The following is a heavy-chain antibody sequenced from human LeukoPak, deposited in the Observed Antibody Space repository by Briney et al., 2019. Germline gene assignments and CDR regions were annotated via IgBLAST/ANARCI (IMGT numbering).Heavy chain of an antibody. Sequence: GGSLRLSCTVSGFTVSGNSMSWVRQAPGKGLEWVSFIYSGGNTHYSDSVKGRFTISRDNSKNTLYLQMNSLRAEDTAVYYCARRAGDYSHPYDYWGQGTQVTVSS. CDR2: IYSGGNT. D-gene: IGHD3-22*01. CDR1: GFTVSGNS. V-gene: IGHV3-53*01. J-gene: IGHJ4*02. CDR3: ARRAGDYSHPYDY.